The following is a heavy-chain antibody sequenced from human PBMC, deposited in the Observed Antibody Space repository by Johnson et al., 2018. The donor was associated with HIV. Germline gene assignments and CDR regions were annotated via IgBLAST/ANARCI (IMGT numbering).Heavy chain of an antibody. CDR1: GFTFDDYG. D-gene: IGHD3-10*02. J-gene: IGHJ3*02. V-gene: IGHV3-20*04. Sequence: VQLVESGGGLVQPGRSLRLSCAASGFTFDDYGMSWVRQAPGKGLEWVSGINWNGDSTGYADSVKGRFTISRDNSKNTLYLQMNSLRAEDTAVYYCAKVAVFVWDDPTGNAFDIWGQGTMVTVS. CDR2: INWNGDST. CDR3: AKVAVFVWDDPTGNAFDI.